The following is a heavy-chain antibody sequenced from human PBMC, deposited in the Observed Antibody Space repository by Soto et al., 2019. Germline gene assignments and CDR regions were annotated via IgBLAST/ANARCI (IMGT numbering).Heavy chain of an antibody. CDR2: IYSGGST. Sequence: GGSLRLSCAASGFTVSSNYMSRVRQAPGKGLEWVSVIYSGGSTYYADSVKGRFTISGDNSKNTLYLQMNSLRAEDTAVYYCAKSSPLVLPDAFDIWGQGKMVTVSS. D-gene: IGHD2-2*01. J-gene: IGHJ3*02. V-gene: IGHV3-53*01. CDR3: AKSSPLVLPDAFDI. CDR1: GFTVSSNY.